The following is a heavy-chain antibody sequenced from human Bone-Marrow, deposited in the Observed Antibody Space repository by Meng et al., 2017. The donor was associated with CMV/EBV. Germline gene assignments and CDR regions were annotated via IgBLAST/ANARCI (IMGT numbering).Heavy chain of an antibody. Sequence: GESLKISCAASGFTFSDYYMSWIRQAPGKGLEWVSYISSSGSTIYYADSVKGRFTISRDNAKNSLYLQMNSLRAEDTAVYYCSRERKIAVAGTYYDYGMYVWGQGTTVTVSS. V-gene: IGHV3-11*01. J-gene: IGHJ6*02. CDR3: SRERKIAVAGTYYDYGMYV. CDR2: ISSSGSTI. CDR1: GFTFSDYY. D-gene: IGHD6-19*01.